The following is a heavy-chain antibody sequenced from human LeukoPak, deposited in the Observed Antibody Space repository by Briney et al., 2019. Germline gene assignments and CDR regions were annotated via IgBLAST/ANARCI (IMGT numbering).Heavy chain of an antibody. J-gene: IGHJ4*02. D-gene: IGHD2-21*01. V-gene: IGHV3-15*01. CDR3: TADLPTLLCPIDY. CDR2: IKSKTDGGTT. CDR1: GFTFRNAW. Sequence: PGESLRLSCAASGFTFRNAWMSWVRQAPGKGLEWVARIKSKTDGGTTDYAAPVKGRFTVSRDDSENTLFLQMNSLKTEDTAIYYCTADLPTLLCPIDYWGQGTLVTVSS.